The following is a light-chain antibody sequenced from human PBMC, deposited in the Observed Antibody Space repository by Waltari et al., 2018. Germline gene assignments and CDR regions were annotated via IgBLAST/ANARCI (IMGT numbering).Light chain of an antibody. V-gene: IGLV2-14*01. CDR3: SSYTRRNTPSSV. J-gene: IGLJ1*01. CDR2: EVT. Sequence: QSALTQPASVSGSPGQSITISCTGTSSDIGGYDYVSWYQQHQGKAPKLLIYEVTNRPSGVSNRFSGSKSGNTASLAISGLQPEDEADYYCSSYTRRNTPSSVFGTGTQVTVL. CDR1: SSDIGGYDY.